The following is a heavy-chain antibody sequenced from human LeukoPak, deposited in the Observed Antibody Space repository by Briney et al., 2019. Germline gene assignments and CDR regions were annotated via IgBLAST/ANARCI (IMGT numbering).Heavy chain of an antibody. CDR3: ARDDCSSTSCYKNFDY. CDR2: ISYDGSNK. CDR1: GFTFSSHA. V-gene: IGHV3-30-3*01. D-gene: IGHD2-2*02. J-gene: IGHJ4*02. Sequence: GGSLRLSCAASGFTFSSHAMHWVRQAPGKGLEWVAVISYDGSNKYYADSVKGRFTISRDNSKNTLYPQMNSLRAEDTAVYYCARDDCSSTSCYKNFDYWGQGTLVTVSS.